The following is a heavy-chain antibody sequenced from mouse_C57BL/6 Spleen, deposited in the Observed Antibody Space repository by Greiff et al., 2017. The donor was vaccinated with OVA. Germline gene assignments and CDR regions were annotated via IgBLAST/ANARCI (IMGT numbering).Heavy chain of an antibody. CDR1: GYTFTSYG. J-gene: IGHJ3*01. D-gene: IGHD2-4*01. Sequence: QVQLQQSGAELARPGASVKLSCKASGYTFTSYGISWVKQRTGQGLEWIGEIYPRSGNTYYKEKFKGKATLTADKSSSTAYMELRSLTSEDSAVYFCARYDYDGAWFAYWGQGTLVTVSA. CDR3: ARYDYDGAWFAY. CDR2: IYPRSGNT. V-gene: IGHV1-81*01.